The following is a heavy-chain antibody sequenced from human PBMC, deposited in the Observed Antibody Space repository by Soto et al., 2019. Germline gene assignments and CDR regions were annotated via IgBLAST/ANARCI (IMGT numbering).Heavy chain of an antibody. Sequence: GALRLSCASSGFTFSSCSMNWVRQAPGKGLEWVSFISGSGDTKYYADSVKGRFTISRDNAKNSLYLQMSSLRDEDTAVYYCAKYCSSDVCFDYWGQGTLVTVSS. V-gene: IGHV3-48*02. CDR1: GFTFSSCS. CDR2: ISGSGDTK. CDR3: AKYCSSDVCFDY. J-gene: IGHJ4*02. D-gene: IGHD2-8*01.